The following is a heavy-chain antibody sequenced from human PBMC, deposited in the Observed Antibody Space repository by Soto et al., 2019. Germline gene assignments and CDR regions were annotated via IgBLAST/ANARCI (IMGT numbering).Heavy chain of an antibody. CDR3: AKSRAAAGTSYYYYGMDV. D-gene: IGHD6-13*01. CDR2: ISYDGSNK. CDR1: GFTFSSYG. Sequence: GGSLRLSCAASGFTFSSYGMHWVRQAPGKGLEWVAVISYDGSNKYYADSVKGRFTTSRDNSKNTLYLQMNSLRAEDTAVYYCAKSRAAAGTSYYYYGMDVWGQGTTVTVSS. J-gene: IGHJ6*02. V-gene: IGHV3-30*18.